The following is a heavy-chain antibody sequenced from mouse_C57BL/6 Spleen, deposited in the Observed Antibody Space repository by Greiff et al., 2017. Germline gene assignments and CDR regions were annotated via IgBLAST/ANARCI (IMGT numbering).Heavy chain of an antibody. CDR3: ARRRGVYFDY. J-gene: IGHJ2*01. CDR2: ISSGSSTI. CDR1: GFTFSDYG. V-gene: IGHV5-17*01. Sequence: EVQGVESGGGLVKPGGSLKLSCAASGFTFSDYGMHWVRQAPEKGLEWVAYISSGSSTIYYADTVKGRLTISRENAKNTLFLQMTSLRSEDTAMYYCARRRGVYFDYWGQGPTLTVSS.